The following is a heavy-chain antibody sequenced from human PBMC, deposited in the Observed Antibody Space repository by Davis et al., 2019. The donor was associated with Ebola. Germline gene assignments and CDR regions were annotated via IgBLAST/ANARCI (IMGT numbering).Heavy chain of an antibody. J-gene: IGHJ6*02. CDR2: ISYDGNNK. V-gene: IGHV3-30*04. D-gene: IGHD2-15*01. CDR1: GFSFSSYA. CDR3: GREHCSGSNCYSHYYYYGMDV. Sequence: GESLKISCAASGFSFSSYAMHWVRQAPGKGLDWVAVISYDGNNKFYADSVKGRFTISRDNPKNTLYLQMNSLRDEDTAVYYCGREHCSGSNCYSHYYYYGMDVWGQGTTVIVSS.